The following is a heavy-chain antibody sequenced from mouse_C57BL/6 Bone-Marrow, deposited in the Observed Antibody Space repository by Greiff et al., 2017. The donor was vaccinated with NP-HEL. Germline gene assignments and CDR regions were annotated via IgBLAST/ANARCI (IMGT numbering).Heavy chain of an antibody. Sequence: VQLQQSGAELVKPGASVKISCKASGYAFSSYWMNWVKQRPGKGLEWIGQIYPGDGDTNYNGKFKGKATLTADKSSSTAYMQLSSLTSEDSAVYFCASPNYYGSSTRYFDVWGTGTTVTVSS. J-gene: IGHJ1*03. D-gene: IGHD1-1*01. CDR1: GYAFSSYW. CDR3: ASPNYYGSSTRYFDV. V-gene: IGHV1-80*01. CDR2: IYPGDGDT.